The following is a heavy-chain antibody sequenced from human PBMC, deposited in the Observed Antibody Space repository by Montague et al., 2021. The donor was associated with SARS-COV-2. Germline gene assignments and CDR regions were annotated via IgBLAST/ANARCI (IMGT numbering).Heavy chain of an antibody. CDR3: ARGGYYDYAFDI. CDR2: IYYSGST. J-gene: IGHJ3*02. Sequence: SETLSLTCTVSGGSISSYYWSWIRQPPGKGLVWIGYIYYSGSTNXNPSLKSRVTISVDTSKNQFSLKLSSVTAADTAVYYCARGGYYDYAFDIWGQGTMVTVSS. D-gene: IGHD3-22*01. V-gene: IGHV4-59*01. CDR1: GGSISSYY.